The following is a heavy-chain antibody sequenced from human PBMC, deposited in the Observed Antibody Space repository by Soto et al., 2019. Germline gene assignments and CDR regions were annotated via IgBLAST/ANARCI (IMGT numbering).Heavy chain of an antibody. CDR2: IYYSGST. D-gene: IGHD6-13*01. Sequence: SETLSLTCTVSAGSISSGGYYWSWIRQHPGKGLEWIGYIYYSGSTYYNPSLKSRVTISVDTSKNQFSLKLSSVTAADTAVYYCAREASPSWNYYYGIDVRGQRTTFLVS. V-gene: IGHV4-31*03. J-gene: IGHJ6*02. CDR3: AREASPSWNYYYGIDV. CDR1: AGSISSGGYY.